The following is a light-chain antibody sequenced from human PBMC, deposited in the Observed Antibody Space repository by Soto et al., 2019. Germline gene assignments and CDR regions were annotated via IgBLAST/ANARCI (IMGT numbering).Light chain of an antibody. Sequence: ETVMTQSEATLSVSPGERATLSCRASQSIHTNLAWYQQKPGQPPRLLIYGASTRVTGIPTRFSGSGSGTEFTLTISSLQSEDFASYYCQQYNNWPRTFGQGTKVEIK. V-gene: IGKV3-15*01. J-gene: IGKJ1*01. CDR3: QQYNNWPRT. CDR2: GAS. CDR1: QSIHTN.